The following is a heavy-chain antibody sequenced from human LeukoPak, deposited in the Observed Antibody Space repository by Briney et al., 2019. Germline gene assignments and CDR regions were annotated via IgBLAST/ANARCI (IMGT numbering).Heavy chain of an antibody. Sequence: ASVKVSCKASGYTFTGYYVHWVRQAPGQGLEWMGWISAYNGNTNYAQKLQGRVTMTTDTSTSTAYMELRSLRSDDTAVYYCARAIQRYFDWSHMGQFDYWGQGTLVTVSS. CDR2: ISAYNGNT. J-gene: IGHJ4*02. CDR3: ARAIQRYFDWSHMGQFDY. V-gene: IGHV1-18*04. CDR1: GYTFTGYY. D-gene: IGHD3-9*01.